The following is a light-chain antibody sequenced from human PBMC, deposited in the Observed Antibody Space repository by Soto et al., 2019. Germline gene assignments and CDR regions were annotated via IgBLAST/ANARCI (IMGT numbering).Light chain of an antibody. CDR1: QTISTW. V-gene: IGKV1-5*01. Sequence: DIQVTQSPPTVSSSVLDRVTITCRASQTISTWMAWYQQKPGKAPKLLVYDASTLQSGVASRFSGSGSGTEFTLIISGLQPDDSATYYCQQYTNTNNPWMFGQGTKVDI. CDR3: QQYTNTNNPWM. CDR2: DAS. J-gene: IGKJ1*01.